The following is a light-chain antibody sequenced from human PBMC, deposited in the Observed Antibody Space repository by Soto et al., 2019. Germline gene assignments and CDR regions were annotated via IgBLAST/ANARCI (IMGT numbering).Light chain of an antibody. Sequence: QSALTQPASVSGSPGQSSTISCTGTSSDVGYYNYVSWFQQHPGKAPKLMIYEGVNRPSGVSIRFSGSKSGDTASLTITGLQAEDEADYYCSSYAAGSIYVFGTGTKLTVL. CDR1: SSDVGYYNY. J-gene: IGLJ1*01. CDR3: SSYAAGSIYV. V-gene: IGLV2-14*01. CDR2: EGV.